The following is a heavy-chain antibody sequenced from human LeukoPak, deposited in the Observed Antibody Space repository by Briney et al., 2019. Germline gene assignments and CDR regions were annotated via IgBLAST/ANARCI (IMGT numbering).Heavy chain of an antibody. CDR2: ISGSGDNT. Sequence: GGSLRLSCAASGFTFSSYAMSWVRQAPGKGLEWVSGISGSGDNTYYADSVKGRFTISRDNSKNTLYVQVNSLGTEDTAAYYCAKGSYYDSSGSFNFDYWGQGTLVTVSS. D-gene: IGHD3-22*01. CDR1: GFTFSSYA. V-gene: IGHV3-23*01. J-gene: IGHJ4*02. CDR3: AKGSYYDSSGSFNFDY.